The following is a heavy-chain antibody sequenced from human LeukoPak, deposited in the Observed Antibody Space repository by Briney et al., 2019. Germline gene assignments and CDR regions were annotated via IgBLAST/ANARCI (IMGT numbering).Heavy chain of an antibody. CDR1: GFTFSSYA. D-gene: IGHD6-19*01. CDR3: ARVGYSSGWYRQ. CDR2: IYSGGST. Sequence: GGSLRLSCAASGFTFSSYAMSWVRQAPGKGLEWVSVIYSGGSTYYADSVKGRFIISRDNSKNTLYLQMNSLRPEDTAVYYCARVGYSSGWYRQWGQGTLVTVSS. J-gene: IGHJ4*02. V-gene: IGHV3-66*01.